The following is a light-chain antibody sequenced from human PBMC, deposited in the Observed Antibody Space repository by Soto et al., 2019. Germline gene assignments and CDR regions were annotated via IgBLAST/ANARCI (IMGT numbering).Light chain of an antibody. CDR3: SSYRISGTSDV. J-gene: IGLJ1*01. V-gene: IGLV2-14*01. Sequence: QSALTQPASVSGSPGQSITISCTGTSSDVGGYNYVSWYQQHPGKAPKLMIYDVSNRPSVLSNRFSGSKSGNTASLTISGLQTEDEVDYFCSSYRISGTSDVFGTGTKLTVL. CDR2: DVS. CDR1: SSDVGGYNY.